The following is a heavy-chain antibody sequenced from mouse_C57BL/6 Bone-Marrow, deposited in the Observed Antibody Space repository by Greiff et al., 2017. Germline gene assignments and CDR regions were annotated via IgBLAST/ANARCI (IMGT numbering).Heavy chain of an antibody. CDR1: GFTFSSYG. V-gene: IGHV5-6*02. D-gene: IGHD1-1*01. Sequence: EVKLMESGGDLVKPGGSLKLSCAASGFTFSSYGMSWVRQTPDTRLEWVATISSGGSYTYYPDSVKGRFTISRDNAKNTLYLQMSSLKSEDTAMYYCARRGVVALDYWGQGTTLTVSS. CDR2: ISSGGSYT. J-gene: IGHJ2*01. CDR3: ARRGVVALDY.